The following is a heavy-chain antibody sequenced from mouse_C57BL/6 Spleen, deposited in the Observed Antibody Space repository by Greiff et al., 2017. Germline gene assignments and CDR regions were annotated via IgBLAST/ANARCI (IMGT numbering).Heavy chain of an antibody. CDR3: ARHTSYDGYFYAMDY. V-gene: IGHV5-6*01. CDR2: ISSGGSYT. J-gene: IGHJ4*01. CDR1: GFTFSSYG. D-gene: IGHD2-3*01. Sequence: EVKLVESGGDLVKPGGSLKLSCAASGFTFSSYGMSWVRQTPDKRLEWVATISSGGSYTYYPDSVKGRFTISRDNAKNTLYLQMSSLKSEDTAMYYCARHTSYDGYFYAMDYWGQGTSVTVSS.